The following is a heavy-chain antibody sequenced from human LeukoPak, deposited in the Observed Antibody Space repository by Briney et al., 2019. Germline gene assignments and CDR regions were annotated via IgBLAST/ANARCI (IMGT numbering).Heavy chain of an antibody. J-gene: IGHJ4*02. V-gene: IGHV5-51*01. CDR2: IYPGDSDT. Sequence: GESLKISCKGSGYRFTSYWIGWVRQMPGKGLEWMGIIYPGDSDTRYSPSFQGQVTISADKSISTAYLQWSSLKASDTAMYYCARRAYSSGWYVGYWGQGTLVTVSS. D-gene: IGHD6-19*01. CDR3: ARRAYSSGWYVGY. CDR1: GYRFTSYW.